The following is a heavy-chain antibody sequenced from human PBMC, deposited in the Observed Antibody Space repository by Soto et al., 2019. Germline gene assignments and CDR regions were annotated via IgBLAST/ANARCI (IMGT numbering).Heavy chain of an antibody. D-gene: IGHD5-18*01. Sequence: SVKVSCKTSGGTFSSYAISWVRQAPGQGLEWMGRIIPILGIANYAQKFQGRVTITADKSTSTAYMELSSLRSEDTAVYYCATCGYSYGCGYWGQGTLVTVSS. CDR2: IIPILGIA. CDR1: GGTFSSYA. J-gene: IGHJ4*02. V-gene: IGHV1-69*04. CDR3: ATCGYSYGCGY.